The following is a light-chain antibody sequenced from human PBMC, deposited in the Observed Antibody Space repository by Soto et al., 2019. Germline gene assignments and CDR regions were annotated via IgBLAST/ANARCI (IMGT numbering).Light chain of an antibody. J-gene: IGKJ4*01. CDR1: QSVTQY. CDR2: DTS. V-gene: IGKV3-11*01. Sequence: EIVLTQSPATLSLSPGERATLSCRASQSVTQYLAWYQQKPGQAPRLLIFDTSNRATGIPARFSGSGSGTDFTLTISSLESDDSGIYYCQQRYNWLTFGGGTKVEIK. CDR3: QQRYNWLT.